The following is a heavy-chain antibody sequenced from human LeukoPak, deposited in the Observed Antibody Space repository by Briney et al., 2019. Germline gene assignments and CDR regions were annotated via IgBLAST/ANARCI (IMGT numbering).Heavy chain of an antibody. CDR2: ISNDGSNK. D-gene: IGHD3-10*01. Sequence: PGGSLRLSCVASGFTFSSYGMHWVRQAPGKGLEWVAVISNDGSNKYYADSVKGRFTISRDNSKNTLYLQMNSLRAEDTAVYYCAKGRGAFDIGSQGTMVTVSS. V-gene: IGHV3-30*18. J-gene: IGHJ3*02. CDR1: GFTFSSYG. CDR3: AKGRGAFDI.